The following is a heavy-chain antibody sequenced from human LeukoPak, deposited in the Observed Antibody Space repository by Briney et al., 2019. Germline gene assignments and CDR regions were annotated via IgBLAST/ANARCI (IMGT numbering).Heavy chain of an antibody. J-gene: IGHJ4*02. Sequence: PGRSLRLSCAAFGFTFSSYGMHWVRQAPGKGLEWVAVISYDGSNKYYADSVKGRFTISRDNSKNTLYLQMNSLRAEDTAVYYCAKDLVVYYDILTGYEIDYWGLGTLVTVSS. CDR1: GFTFSSYG. CDR2: ISYDGSNK. CDR3: AKDLVVYYDILTGYEIDY. D-gene: IGHD3-9*01. V-gene: IGHV3-30*18.